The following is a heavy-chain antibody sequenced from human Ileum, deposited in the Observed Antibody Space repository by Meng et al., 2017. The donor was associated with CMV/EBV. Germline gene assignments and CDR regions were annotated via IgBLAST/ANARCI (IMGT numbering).Heavy chain of an antibody. D-gene: IGHD5-24*01. CDR3: TTGYTNAWHDGY. CDR2: IKSKNNGGTT. Sequence: VQLVESGGGLVKPGGSLKLSCAASGFTFSNAWMNWVRQAPGKGLEWVGRIKSKNNGGTTDFAAPVTGRFTISRDDSTNTLYLQMNSLKSDDTAMYYCTTGYTNAWHDGYWGQGTLVTVSS. CDR1: GFTFSNAW. J-gene: IGHJ4*02. V-gene: IGHV3-15*01.